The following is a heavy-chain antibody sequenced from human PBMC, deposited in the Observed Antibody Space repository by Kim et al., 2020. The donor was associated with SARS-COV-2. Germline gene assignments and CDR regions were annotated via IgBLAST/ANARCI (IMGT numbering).Heavy chain of an antibody. D-gene: IGHD1-1*01. J-gene: IGHJ4*02. V-gene: IGHV3-30*04. CDR3: ARVVPGKEDFDY. Sequence: GGYLRLSCAASGFSFSGYAMHWVRRAPGKGLEWVAVISHDGREKFFADSVKGRFTISRDNSNNTMCLQMNSLSAEDTAMYYCARVVPGKEDFDYWGQGTLVTVSS. CDR1: GFSFSGYA. CDR2: ISHDGREK.